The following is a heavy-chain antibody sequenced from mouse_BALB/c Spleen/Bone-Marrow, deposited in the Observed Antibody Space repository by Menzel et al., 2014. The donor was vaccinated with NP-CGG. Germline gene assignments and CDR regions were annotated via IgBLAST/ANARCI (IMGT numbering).Heavy chain of an antibody. V-gene: IGHV5-4*02. CDR2: ISDGGSYT. CDR1: GFTFSDYY. D-gene: IGHD2-1*01. J-gene: IGHJ4*01. CDR3: ARDGNYYAMDY. Sequence: EVQRVESGGGLVKPGGSLKLSCAASGFTFSDYYMYWVRQTPEKRLEWVATISDGGSYTYYPDSVKGRFTISRDNAKNNLYLQKSSLKSEDTAMYYCARDGNYYAMDYWGQGTSVTVSS.